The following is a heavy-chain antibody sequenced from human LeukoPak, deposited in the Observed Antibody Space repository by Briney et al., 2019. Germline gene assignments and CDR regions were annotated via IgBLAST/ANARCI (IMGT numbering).Heavy chain of an antibody. CDR2: ISAYNGNT. V-gene: IGHV1-18*01. J-gene: IGHJ5*02. CDR3: ARDGIAAAGSPYNWFDP. CDR1: GYTFTSYG. D-gene: IGHD6-13*01. Sequence: AASVKVSCKASGYTFTSYGISWVRQAPGQGLEWMGWISAYNGNTNYAQKLQGRVTMTTDTSTSTAYMELRSLRSDDPAVYYCARDGIAAAGSPYNWFDPWGQGTLVTVSS.